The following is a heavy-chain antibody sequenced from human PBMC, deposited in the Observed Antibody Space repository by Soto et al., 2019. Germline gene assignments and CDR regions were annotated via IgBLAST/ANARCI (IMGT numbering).Heavy chain of an antibody. J-gene: IGHJ1*01. Sequence: EVQLVESGGGLVKPGGSLRLSWAASSFPFSNAWMNWVGQLPGKGLEWVGRIKSKTDGGTIDYAAPVKGRFTISRDDSKNTLFLQMNSLKTEDTAMYYCTTIGSSWGAWGQGTLVTVSS. CDR3: TTIGSSWGA. CDR1: SFPFSNAW. D-gene: IGHD6-13*01. V-gene: IGHV3-15*07. CDR2: IKSKTDGGTI.